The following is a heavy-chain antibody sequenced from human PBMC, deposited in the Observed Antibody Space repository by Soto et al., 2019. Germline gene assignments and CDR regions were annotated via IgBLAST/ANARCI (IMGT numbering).Heavy chain of an antibody. Sequence: SETLSLTCTVSGGSISSGGYYWSWIRQHPGKGLEWIGYIYYSGSTYYNPSLKSRVTISVDTSKNQFSLKLSSVTAADTAVYYCARSNGDYRYYFDYWGQGTLVTVSS. CDR2: IYYSGST. CDR1: GGSISSGGYY. J-gene: IGHJ4*02. V-gene: IGHV4-31*03. D-gene: IGHD4-17*01. CDR3: ARSNGDYRYYFDY.